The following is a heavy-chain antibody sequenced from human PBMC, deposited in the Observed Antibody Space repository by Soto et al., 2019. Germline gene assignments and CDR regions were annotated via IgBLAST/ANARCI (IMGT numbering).Heavy chain of an antibody. CDR1: GGSVSSGSYY. J-gene: IGHJ6*02. Sequence: SETLSLTCTVSGGSVSSGSYYWSWIRQPPGKGLEWIGYIYYSGSTNYNPSLKSRVTISVDTSKNQFSLKLSSVTAADTAVYYCTRDKDSVDTAMITVYYGMDVWGQGTTVPVSS. D-gene: IGHD5-18*01. CDR2: IYYSGST. V-gene: IGHV4-61*01. CDR3: TRDKDSVDTAMITVYYGMDV.